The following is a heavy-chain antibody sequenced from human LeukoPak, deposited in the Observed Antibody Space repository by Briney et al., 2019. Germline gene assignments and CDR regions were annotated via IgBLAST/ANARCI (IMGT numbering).Heavy chain of an antibody. CDR1: GFTFSSYS. Sequence: PGGSLRLSCAASGFTFSSYSMNWVRQAPGKGLEWVSSISSSSSYIYYADSVNGRFTISRDNAKNSLCLQMNSLRAEDTAVYYCARDVSSGSSKTFDYWGQGTLVTVSS. J-gene: IGHJ4*02. D-gene: IGHD1-26*01. V-gene: IGHV3-21*01. CDR3: ARDVSSGSSKTFDY. CDR2: ISSSSSYI.